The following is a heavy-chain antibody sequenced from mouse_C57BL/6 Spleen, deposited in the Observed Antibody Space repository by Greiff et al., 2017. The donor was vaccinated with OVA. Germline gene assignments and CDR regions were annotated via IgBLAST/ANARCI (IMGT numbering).Heavy chain of an antibody. J-gene: IGHJ4*01. CDR2: ISSGSSTI. D-gene: IGHD2-4*01. V-gene: IGHV5-17*01. Sequence: EVQLVESGGGLVKPGGSLKLSCAASGFTFSDYGMHWVRQAPEKGLEWVAYISSGSSTIYYADTVKGRFTISRDNAKNTLFLQMTSLRSEDTAMYYCARLGYDYEDYAMDYWGQGTSVTVSS. CDR1: GFTFSDYG. CDR3: ARLGYDYEDYAMDY.